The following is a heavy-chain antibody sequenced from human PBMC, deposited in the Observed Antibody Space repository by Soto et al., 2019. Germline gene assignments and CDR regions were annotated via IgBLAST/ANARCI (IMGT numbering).Heavy chain of an antibody. J-gene: IGHJ4*02. D-gene: IGHD3-22*01. CDR1: GFTLSSYA. Sequence: GGSLRLSCGASGFTLSSYAMNWVRQAPGKGLKWVSAISGSGGSTYYADSVKGRFSISRDNSKNTLYLQMNSLRAEDTAVYYCAKSRRGYDSSGYDYWGPGTLVTVSS. CDR2: ISGSGGST. CDR3: AKSRRGYDSSGYDY. V-gene: IGHV3-23*01.